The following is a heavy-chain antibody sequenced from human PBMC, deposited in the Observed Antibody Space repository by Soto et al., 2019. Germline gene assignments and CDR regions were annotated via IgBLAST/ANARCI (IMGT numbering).Heavy chain of an antibody. CDR1: GFTFSSYA. V-gene: IGHV3-23*01. Sequence: GGSLRLSCAASGFTFSSYAMSWVRQAPGKGLEWISGISGRGDSTYYADSVKGRFTISRDNSKNTLYLEMKSLRFEDTAVYYCARDGDIQGGPPPKNYAMDVWGQGTTVTVSS. CDR2: ISGRGDST. J-gene: IGHJ6*02. CDR3: ARDGDIQGGPPPKNYAMDV. D-gene: IGHD5-12*01.